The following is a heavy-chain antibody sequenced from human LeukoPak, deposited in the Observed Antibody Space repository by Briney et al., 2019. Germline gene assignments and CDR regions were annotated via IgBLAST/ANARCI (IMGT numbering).Heavy chain of an antibody. D-gene: IGHD6-13*01. V-gene: IGHV3-64D*06. CDR3: VKGGAAAGNFDY. J-gene: IGHJ4*02. Sequence: GGSLRLTCSASGFTFSSYGMHWVRQAPGKGLGYVSAISSNGGSTYYADSVKGRFTISRDNSKNTLDLQMSSLRAEDTAVYYCVKGGAAAGNFDYWGQGSLVTVSS. CDR1: GFTFSSYG. CDR2: ISSNGGST.